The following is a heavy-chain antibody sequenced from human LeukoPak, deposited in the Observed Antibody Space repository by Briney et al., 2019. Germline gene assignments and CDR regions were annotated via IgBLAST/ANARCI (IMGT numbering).Heavy chain of an antibody. CDR3: ARGGGCTSTSCDLDH. CDR2: IHNSGNT. D-gene: IGHD2-2*01. Sequence: SETLSLTCTVSGGSIRSNYWNWIRQSPGKGLEWIGYIHNSGNTNQNPSLNSRVTISVDTSKNQFSLKLSSLTAADTAVYYCARGGGCTSTSCDLDHWGQGILVTVSS. J-gene: IGHJ4*02. V-gene: IGHV4-59*01. CDR1: GGSIRSNY.